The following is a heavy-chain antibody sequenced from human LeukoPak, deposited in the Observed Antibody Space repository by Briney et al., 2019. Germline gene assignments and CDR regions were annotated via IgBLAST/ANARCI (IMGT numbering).Heavy chain of an antibody. CDR2: ICSGGST. V-gene: IGHV3-66*01. CDR1: GGSFSGYY. J-gene: IGHJ4*02. Sequence: ETLSLTCAVYGGSFSGYYWSWVRQAPGKGLEWVSVICSGGSTYYADSVKGRFTISRDNSKNTLYLQMNSLRAEDTAVYYCARSNWDYWGQGTLVTVSS. CDR3: ARSNWDY. D-gene: IGHD7-27*01.